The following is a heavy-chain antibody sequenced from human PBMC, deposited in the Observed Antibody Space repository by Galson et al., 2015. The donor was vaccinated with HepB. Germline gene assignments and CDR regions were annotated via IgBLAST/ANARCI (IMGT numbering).Heavy chain of an antibody. J-gene: IGHJ4*02. CDR1: GFPFIGYH. V-gene: IGHV1-2*06. CDR2: INPNGGAT. D-gene: IGHD3-3*01. Sequence: SVKVSCKGSGFPFIGYHIHWVRQAPGQGLEWLGRINPNGGATTYAQKFQGRVALTRTTSSKTAYMELTSLKPDDSAVYYCARDLRPTNFGVFTLDYWGQGSLVTVSS. CDR3: ARDLRPTNFGVFTLDY.